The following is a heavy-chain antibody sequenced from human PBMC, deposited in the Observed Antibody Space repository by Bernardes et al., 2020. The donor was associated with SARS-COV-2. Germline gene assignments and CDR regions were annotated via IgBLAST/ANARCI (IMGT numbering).Heavy chain of an antibody. Sequence: GGSLRLSCAASGFTFSNAWMSWVRQAPGKGLEWVGRIKSKTDGGTTDYAAPVKGRFTISRDDSKNTLYLQMNSLKTEDTAVYYCTTDRPPLGDPLYDFWSGYYGMDVWGQGTTVTVSS. V-gene: IGHV3-15*01. CDR2: IKSKTDGGTT. CDR1: GFTFSNAW. D-gene: IGHD3-3*01. J-gene: IGHJ6*02. CDR3: TTDRPPLGDPLYDFWSGYYGMDV.